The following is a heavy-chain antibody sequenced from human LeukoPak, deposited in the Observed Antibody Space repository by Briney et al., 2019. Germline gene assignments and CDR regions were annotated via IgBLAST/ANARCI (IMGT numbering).Heavy chain of an antibody. D-gene: IGHD3-22*01. CDR2: ISSSSSYI. V-gene: IGHV3-21*01. CDR3: AGEYYHDSSGPDAFDI. J-gene: IGHJ3*02. CDR1: GFTFSSYS. Sequence: GGSLRLSCAASGFTFSSYSMNWVRQAPGKGLEWVSSISSSSSYIYYADSVKGRFTISRDNAKNSLYLQMNSLRAEDTAVYYCAGEYYHDSSGPDAFDIWGQGTMVTVSS.